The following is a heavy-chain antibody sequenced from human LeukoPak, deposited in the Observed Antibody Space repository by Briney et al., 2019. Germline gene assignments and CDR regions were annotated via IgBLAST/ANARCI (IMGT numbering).Heavy chain of an antibody. CDR3: VKEQSSGNYRTADF. CDR2: ITYDGITT. D-gene: IGHD3-10*01. CDR1: GFTLSSCG. Sequence: GGSLRLSCAASGFTLSSCGMHWVRQAPGKGLEWVAVITYDGITTYFDDSVKGQFTISRDTSKSMLYLQMNSLRPEDTAVYYCVKEQSSGNYRTADFWGQGTLVTVSS. J-gene: IGHJ4*02. V-gene: IGHV3-30*18.